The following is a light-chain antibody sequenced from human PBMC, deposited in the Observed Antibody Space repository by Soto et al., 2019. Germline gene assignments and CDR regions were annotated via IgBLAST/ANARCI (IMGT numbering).Light chain of an antibody. J-gene: IGKJ2*01. CDR3: QQSYSTPYT. CDR2: ATF. CDR1: QSISTY. Sequence: DIQMTQSPSSLSGSVGDRVTITCRASQSISTYLNWYQQKPGKAPKLLIYATFSLQGGVPSRFSGRGSGTDFTLTISSLQPEDFATYYCQQSYSTPYTFGQGTKLEIK. V-gene: IGKV1-39*01.